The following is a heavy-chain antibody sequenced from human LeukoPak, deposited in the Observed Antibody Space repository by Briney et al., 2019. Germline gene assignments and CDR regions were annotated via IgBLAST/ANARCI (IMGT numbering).Heavy chain of an antibody. J-gene: IGHJ3*02. CDR2: IYHSGST. Sequence: SETLSLTCAVSGGSISSGGYSWSWIRQPPGKGLEWIGYIYHSGSTYYNLSLKSRVTISVDRSKNQFSLKLSSVTAADTAVYYCAGVHRDAFDIWGQGTMVTVSS. V-gene: IGHV4-30-2*01. CDR3: AGVHRDAFDI. CDR1: GGSISSGGYS.